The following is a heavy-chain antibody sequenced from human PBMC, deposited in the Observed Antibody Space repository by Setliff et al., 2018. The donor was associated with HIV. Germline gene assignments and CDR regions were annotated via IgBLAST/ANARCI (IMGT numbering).Heavy chain of an antibody. J-gene: IGHJ5*02. CDR1: GYSISRGYY. D-gene: IGHD6-13*01. CDR2: IYHSGST. CDR3: ARDIQAAGTGWFDP. Sequence: SETLSRTCAVSGYSISRGYYWGWIRQPPGKGLEWIGSIYHSGSTYYHPSLKSRVTISLDTSKNQFSLKLSSVTAADTAVYYCARDIQAAGTGWFDPWGQGTLVTVSS. V-gene: IGHV4-38-2*02.